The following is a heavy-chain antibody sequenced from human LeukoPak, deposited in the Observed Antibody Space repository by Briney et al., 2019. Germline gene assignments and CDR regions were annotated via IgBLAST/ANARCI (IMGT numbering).Heavy chain of an antibody. Sequence: GGSLRLSCAASGFTFSSYSMNWVRQAPGKGLEWVSSISSSSSYIYYADSVKGRFTISRDNAMNSLYLQMNSLRAEDTAVYYCGTRNMVDGPGGVEGLQYYYYYYGMDVWGQGTTVTVSS. V-gene: IGHV3-21*04. CDR2: ISSSSSYI. D-gene: IGHD2-15*01. CDR1: GFTFSSYS. J-gene: IGHJ6*02. CDR3: GTRNMVDGPGGVEGLQYYYYYYGMDV.